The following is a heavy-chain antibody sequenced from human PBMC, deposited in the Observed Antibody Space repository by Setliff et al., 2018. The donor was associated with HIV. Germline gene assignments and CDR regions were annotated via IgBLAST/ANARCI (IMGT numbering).Heavy chain of an antibody. D-gene: IGHD1-26*01. CDR3: AKDEAYRGSYSSYYFGY. J-gene: IGHJ4*02. CDR1: GFTFSNYG. Sequence: GGSLRLSCAASGFTFSNYGMNWVRQAPGKGLEWVAVIWHDGSNKYYADSVKGRFTISRDNSKNTLYLQMNSLRAEDTAVYYCAKDEAYRGSYSSYYFGYWGQGTLVTVSS. V-gene: IGHV3-30*02. CDR2: IWHDGSNK.